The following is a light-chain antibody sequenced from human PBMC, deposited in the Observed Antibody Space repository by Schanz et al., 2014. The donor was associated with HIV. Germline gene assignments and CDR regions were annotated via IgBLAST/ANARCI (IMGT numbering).Light chain of an antibody. CDR2: DVS. CDR3: SSYTSSSTLV. CDR1: SSDVGGYNY. Sequence: QSVLTQPPSVSGAPGQGVTISCTGTSSDVGGYNYVSWYQQHPGRAPKLITYDVSDRPSGISNRFSGSKSGNTASLTISGLQAEDEADYYCSSYTSSSTLVFGGGTKLTVL. J-gene: IGLJ3*02. V-gene: IGLV2-14*03.